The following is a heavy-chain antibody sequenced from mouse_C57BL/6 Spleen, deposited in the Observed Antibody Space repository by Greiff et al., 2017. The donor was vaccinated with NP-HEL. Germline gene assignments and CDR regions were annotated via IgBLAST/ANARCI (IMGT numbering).Heavy chain of an antibody. CDR3: ARGGYYGSSSWFAY. V-gene: IGHV1-18*01. J-gene: IGHJ3*01. CDR2: INPNNGGT. D-gene: IGHD1-1*01. CDR1: GYTFTDYN. Sequence: DVKLQESGPELVKPGASVKIPCKASGYTFTDYNMDWVKQSHGKSLEWIGDINPNNGGTIYNQKFKGKATLTVDKSSSTAYMELRSLTSEDTAVYYCARGGYYGSSSWFAYWGQGTLVTVSA.